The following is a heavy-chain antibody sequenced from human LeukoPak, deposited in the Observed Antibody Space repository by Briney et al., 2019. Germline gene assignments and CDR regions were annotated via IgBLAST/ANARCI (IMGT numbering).Heavy chain of an antibody. J-gene: IGHJ5*02. CDR2: IYPGDSDT. V-gene: IGHV5-51*01. CDR3: ARQWLLLENWFDR. CDR1: GYNFTSYW. Sequence: PGASLQISCKGSGYNFTSYWIGWVRPLPGKGLEWMGIIYPGDSDTRYSPSFQGQVTISADKSISTAYLQWSSLKASDTAMYYCARQWLLLENWFDRWGQGTLVTVSS. D-gene: IGHD3-22*01.